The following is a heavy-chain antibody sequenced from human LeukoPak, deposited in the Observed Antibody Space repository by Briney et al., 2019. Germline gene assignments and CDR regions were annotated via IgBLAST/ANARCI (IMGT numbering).Heavy chain of an antibody. Sequence: GGSLRLSCAASGFTFSSYAMSWVRQAPGKGLEWVSAISGSGGSTYYADSVKGRFTISRDNSKNTLYPQMNSLRAEDSAVYYCARGEQQLVPNYWGQGTLVTVSS. CDR1: GFTFSSYA. CDR3: ARGEQQLVPNY. D-gene: IGHD6-13*01. V-gene: IGHV3-23*01. J-gene: IGHJ4*02. CDR2: ISGSGGST.